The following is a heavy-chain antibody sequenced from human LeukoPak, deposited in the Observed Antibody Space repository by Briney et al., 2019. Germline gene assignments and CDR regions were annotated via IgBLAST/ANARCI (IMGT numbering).Heavy chain of an antibody. Sequence: GGSLRLSCAASGFTFSSYWMSWVRQAPGKGLEWVANIKQDGSEKYYVDSVKGRFTISRDNAKNSLYLQMNSLRAEDTAVYYCARLSGLGYCSSTSCYISRFYCDYWGQGTLVTVSS. CDR2: IKQDGSEK. V-gene: IGHV3-7*03. D-gene: IGHD2-2*02. CDR3: ARLSGLGYCSSTSCYISRFYCDY. J-gene: IGHJ4*02. CDR1: GFTFSSYW.